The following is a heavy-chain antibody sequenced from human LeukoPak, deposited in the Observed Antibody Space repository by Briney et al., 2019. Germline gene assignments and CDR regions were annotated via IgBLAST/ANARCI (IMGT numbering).Heavy chain of an antibody. V-gene: IGHV3-30*18. CDR1: GFTFSSYG. CDR2: ISYDGSNK. CDR3: ANSRLYSSSWYKDY. Sequence: LSGRSLRLSCAASGFTFSSYGMHWVRQAPGKGLEWVAVISYDGSNKYYADSVKGRFTISRDNSKNTLYLQMNSLRAEDTAVYYCANSRLYSSSWYKDYWGQGTLVTVSS. D-gene: IGHD6-13*01. J-gene: IGHJ4*02.